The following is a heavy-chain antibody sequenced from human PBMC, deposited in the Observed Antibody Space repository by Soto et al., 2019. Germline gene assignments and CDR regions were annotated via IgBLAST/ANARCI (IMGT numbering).Heavy chain of an antibody. Sequence: SETLSLTCTVSGGSISSGGYYWSWIRQHPGKGLEWIGYIYYSGSTYYNPSLKSRVTISVDTSKNQFSLKLSSVAAADTAVYYCARVGCTNGVGGGTWSPWGQGTLVTVSS. J-gene: IGHJ5*02. D-gene: IGHD2-8*01. CDR3: ARVGCTNGVGGGTWSP. CDR2: IYYSGST. CDR1: GGSISSGGYY. V-gene: IGHV4-31*03.